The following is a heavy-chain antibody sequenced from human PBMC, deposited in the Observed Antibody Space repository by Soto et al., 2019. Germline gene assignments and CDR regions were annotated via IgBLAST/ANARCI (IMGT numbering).Heavy chain of an antibody. CDR2: IFSNNER. V-gene: IGHV2-26*03. J-gene: IGHJ6*02. Sequence: QVTLKESGPVLVKATETLTLTCSISGFSLTTGRMGVSWIRQPPGKALEWLAHIFSNNERSYTTSLQNRLSISADNSKRQVVLTMTDVGPVYTATYFCARLVADSSWYYYGLDVWGQGASVTVS. CDR1: GFSLTTGRMG. D-gene: IGHD3-10*01. CDR3: ARLVADSSWYYYGLDV.